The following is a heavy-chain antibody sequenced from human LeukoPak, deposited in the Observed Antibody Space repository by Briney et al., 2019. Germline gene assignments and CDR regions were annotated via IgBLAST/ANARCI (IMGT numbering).Heavy chain of an antibody. Sequence: GASVKVSCKASGYTFSGYYMHWVRQAPGQGLEWMGWINPNSGGTNYAQKFQGRVTMTRDTSISTAYMELSRLRSDDTAVYYCARDSLSSAWVNNWFDPWGQGTLVTVSS. CDR1: GYTFSGYY. D-gene: IGHD6-25*01. CDR2: INPNSGGT. J-gene: IGHJ5*02. CDR3: ARDSLSSAWVNNWFDP. V-gene: IGHV1-2*02.